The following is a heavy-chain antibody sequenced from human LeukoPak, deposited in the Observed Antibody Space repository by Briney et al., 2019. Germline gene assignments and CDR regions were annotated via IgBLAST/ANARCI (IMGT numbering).Heavy chain of an antibody. V-gene: IGHV3-23*01. CDR1: GFTFSSYA. D-gene: IGHD1-26*01. CDR3: AKDLVVGATGGVNYFDY. CDR2: ISGSGGST. Sequence: PGGSLRLSCAASGFTFSSYAMSWVRQAPGKGLEWVSAISGSGGSTYYADSVKGRFTISRDNSKNTLYLQMSSLRAEDTAVYYCAKDLVVGATGGVNYFDYWGQGTLVTVSS. J-gene: IGHJ4*02.